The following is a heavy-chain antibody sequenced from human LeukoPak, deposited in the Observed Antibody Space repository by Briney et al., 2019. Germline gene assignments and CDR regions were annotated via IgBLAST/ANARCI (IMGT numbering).Heavy chain of an antibody. J-gene: IGHJ4*02. Sequence: SVKVSCKASGGTFSSYAISWVRQAPGQGLEWMGGIIPNFGTANYAQKFQGRVTITADESTSTAYMELSSLRSEDTAVYYCARRRITIFGVVTDYFDYWGQGTLVTVSS. V-gene: IGHV1-69*01. CDR2: IIPNFGTA. CDR3: ARRRITIFGVVTDYFDY. D-gene: IGHD3-3*01. CDR1: GGTFSSYA.